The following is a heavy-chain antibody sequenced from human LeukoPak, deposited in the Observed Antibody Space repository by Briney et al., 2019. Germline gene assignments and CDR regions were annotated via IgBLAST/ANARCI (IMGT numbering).Heavy chain of an antibody. CDR1: GGTFSSYA. D-gene: IGHD3-10*01. CDR2: IIPILGVA. V-gene: IGHV1-69*04. CDR3: GAGDRNDY. J-gene: IGHJ4*02. Sequence: SVKVSCMASGGTFSSYAISWVRQAPGQGLEWMGRIIPILGVANYAQKFQGRVTITADKSTSTAYMELSSLRSEDTAVYYCGAGDRNDYWGQGTLVTVSS.